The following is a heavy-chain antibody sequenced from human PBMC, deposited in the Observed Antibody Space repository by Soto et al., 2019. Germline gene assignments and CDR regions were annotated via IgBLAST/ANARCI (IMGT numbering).Heavy chain of an antibody. CDR3: EKAEGITMIVVVPPRH. J-gene: IGHJ4*02. CDR1: GFTFSNFG. Sequence: PGGSLRLSCEASGFTFSNFGMSWVRQAPGKGLEWVSGLTGNGGTTYYADSVKGRFTISRDNSKNTLYLQMNSLRAEDTAVYYCEKAEGITMIVVVPPRHWGQGTLVTVS. D-gene: IGHD3-22*01. V-gene: IGHV3-23*01. CDR2: LTGNGGTT.